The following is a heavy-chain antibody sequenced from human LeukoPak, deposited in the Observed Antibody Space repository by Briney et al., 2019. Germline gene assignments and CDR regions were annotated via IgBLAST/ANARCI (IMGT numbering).Heavy chain of an antibody. V-gene: IGHV3-11*01. Sequence: GGSLRLSCAASGFTFSDYYMSWMRQAPGKGVGRVSYISSSGSTIYYADSVKGRFTISRDNAKNSLYLQMNSLRAEDTAVYYCARRDGYSGGAFDIWGQGTMVTVS. D-gene: IGHD5-24*01. CDR2: ISSSGSTI. CDR3: ARRDGYSGGAFDI. J-gene: IGHJ3*02. CDR1: GFTFSDYY.